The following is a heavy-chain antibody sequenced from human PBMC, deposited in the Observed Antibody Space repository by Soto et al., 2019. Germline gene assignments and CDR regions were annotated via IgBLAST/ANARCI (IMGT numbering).Heavy chain of an antibody. D-gene: IGHD3-10*01. CDR3: ARVTKRFGELFPYYYYYMDV. CDR2: IYYSGST. V-gene: IGHV4-31*03. CDR1: GVSISSGGYY. Sequence: QVQLQESGPGLVKPSQTLSLTCTVSGVSISSGGYYWSWIRQHPRKGLEWIGYIYYSGSTYYNPSLKSRVTISVDTSKNQFSLKLSSVTAADTAVYYCARVTKRFGELFPYYYYYMDVWGKGTTVTVSS. J-gene: IGHJ6*03.